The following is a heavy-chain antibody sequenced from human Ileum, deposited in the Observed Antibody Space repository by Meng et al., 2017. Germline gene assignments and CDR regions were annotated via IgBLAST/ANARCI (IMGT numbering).Heavy chain of an antibody. Sequence: CRLTLSNYHVHWVRQAPGRGLEWLAVISHDESTKIYGAPVKGRFTISRDNSKNTVDLQMNSLGAEDTAIYYCATERGSSGRAGWFDPWGQGNQVTVSS. CDR3: ATERGSSGRAGWFDP. J-gene: IGHJ5*02. CDR2: ISHDESTK. D-gene: IGHD6-19*01. V-gene: IGHV3-30*07. CDR1: RLTLSNYH.